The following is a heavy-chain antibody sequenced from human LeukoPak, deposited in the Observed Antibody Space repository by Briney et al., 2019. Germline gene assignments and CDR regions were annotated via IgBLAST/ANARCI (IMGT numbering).Heavy chain of an antibody. CDR3: ARLLAYNSGGEAFDH. D-gene: IGHD1-20*01. CDR1: GFTFDDYA. CDR2: ISWSSGSI. Sequence: GGSLRLSCAASGFTFDDYAMHWVRQAPGKGLEWVSGISWSSGSIGYADSVKGRFTISRDNAKNSLYLQMNSLRAEDTAVYYCARLLAYNSGGEAFDHWGQGTLVTVSS. J-gene: IGHJ4*02. V-gene: IGHV3-9*01.